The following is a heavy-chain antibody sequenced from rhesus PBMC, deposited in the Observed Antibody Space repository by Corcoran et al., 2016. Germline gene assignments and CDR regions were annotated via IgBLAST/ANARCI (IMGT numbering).Heavy chain of an antibody. CDR2: IYWDDDK. D-gene: IGHD3-3*01. CDR1: GFYLRTRGMG. CDR3: ALRRLGWIGYFGYFDI. Sequence: QVTLKESGHALVKPTQTLTLTCTFSGFYLRTRGMGVGWIRQPHGKTLEWLAHIYWDDDKRYSTSLKSRLTISKDTSKNQVVLTMTNMDPVDTATYYCALRRLGWIGYFGYFDIWGPGTPITISS. V-gene: IGHV2-1*01. J-gene: IGHJ2*01.